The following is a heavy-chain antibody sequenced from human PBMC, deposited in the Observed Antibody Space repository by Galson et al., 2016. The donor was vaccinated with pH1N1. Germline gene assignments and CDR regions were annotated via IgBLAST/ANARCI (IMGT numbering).Heavy chain of an antibody. D-gene: IGHD1-26*01. CDR1: GFTFMNYA. V-gene: IGHV3-23*01. Sequence: PRLSCAASGFTFMNYAMSWVRQAPGKGLEWVSTISGTGDPTYYADSVKGRFTISRDNSNNTVYLRMNSLRVEDTAVYYCAKDLGRYSEIDYWGQGTPVTVSS. CDR3: AKDLGRYSEIDY. J-gene: IGHJ4*02. CDR2: ISGTGDPT.